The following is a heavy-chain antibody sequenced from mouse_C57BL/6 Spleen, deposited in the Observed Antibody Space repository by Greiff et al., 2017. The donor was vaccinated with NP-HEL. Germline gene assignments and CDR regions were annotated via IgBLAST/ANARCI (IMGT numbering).Heavy chain of an antibody. Sequence: VQLQQSGAELVKPGASVKISCKASGYAFSSYWMNWVKQRPGKGLEWIGQIYPGDGDTNYNGKFKGKATLTADKSSSTAYMQLSSLTSEDSAVYFCARSEYYGSSWNWYFDVWGTGTTVTVSS. CDR2: IYPGDGDT. V-gene: IGHV1-80*01. CDR3: ARSEYYGSSWNWYFDV. CDR1: GYAFSSYW. D-gene: IGHD1-1*01. J-gene: IGHJ1*03.